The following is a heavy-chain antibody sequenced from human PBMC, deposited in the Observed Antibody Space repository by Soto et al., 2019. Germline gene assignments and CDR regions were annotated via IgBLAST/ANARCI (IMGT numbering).Heavy chain of an antibody. J-gene: IGHJ6*02. V-gene: IGHV3-66*01. CDR3: AREFSGWYFYYGMDV. CDR1: GFTVIGHY. CDR2: IYSGGST. Sequence: GVSLRLCCAASGFTVIGHYMSWVRQAPGKGLEWVSVIYSGGSTYYADPVKGRFTISRDNSKNTLYLQMNSLRAEDTAVYYCAREFSGWYFYYGMDVWGQGTTVTVS. D-gene: IGHD6-19*01.